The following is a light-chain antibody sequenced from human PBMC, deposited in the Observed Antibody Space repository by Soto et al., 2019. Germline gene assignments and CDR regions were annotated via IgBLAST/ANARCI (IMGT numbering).Light chain of an antibody. CDR2: LNSDGSH. CDR3: QTWGTGHWV. J-gene: IGLJ3*02. V-gene: IGLV4-69*01. Sequence: QPVLTQSPSASASLGASVKLTCTLSSGHNTYAIAWHQQQPEKGPRYLLKLNSDGSHTKGDGVPDRFSGFSSGAERYLTISSLQSEDEGDYYCQTWGTGHWVFGGGTKVTVL. CDR1: SGHNTYA.